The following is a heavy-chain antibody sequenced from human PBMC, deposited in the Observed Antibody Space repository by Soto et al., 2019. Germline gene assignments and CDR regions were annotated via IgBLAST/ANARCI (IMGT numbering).Heavy chain of an antibody. CDR1: GGALGGYH. V-gene: IGHV4-34*01. J-gene: IGHJ4*02. CDR3: ARWERWLQVGFDY. CDR2: INHSGST. D-gene: IGHD5-12*01. Sequence: ARSLTFAVSGGALGGYHWSWFRPPPGKGLEWIGEINHSGSTNYNPSLKSRVTISVDTSKNQFSLKLSSVTAADTAVYYCARWERWLQVGFDYWGQGTMVTVSS.